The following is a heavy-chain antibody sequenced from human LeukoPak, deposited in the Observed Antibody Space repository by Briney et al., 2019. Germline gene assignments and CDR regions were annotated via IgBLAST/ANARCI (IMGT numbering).Heavy chain of an antibody. J-gene: IGHJ4*02. CDR3: AKEPAPYYYDSSGSLGY. V-gene: IGHV3-43*02. CDR2: ISGDGGST. D-gene: IGHD3-22*01. CDR1: GFTFDDYA. Sequence: PGGSLRLSCAASGFTFDDYAMHWVRQAPGKGLEWVSLISGDGGSTYYAVSVKGRFTISRDNSKNSLYLQMNSLRTEDTALYYCAKEPAPYYYDSSGSLGYWGQGTLVTVSS.